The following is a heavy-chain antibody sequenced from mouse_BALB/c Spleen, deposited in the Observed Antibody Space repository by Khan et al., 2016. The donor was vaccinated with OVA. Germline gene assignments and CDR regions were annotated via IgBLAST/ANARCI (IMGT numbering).Heavy chain of an antibody. D-gene: IGHD1-1*01. CDR2: VGTGGGYT. CDR3: TRLAYYYDSEGFAY. J-gene: IGHJ3*01. CDR1: GFTFSTYG. V-gene: IGHV5-6*01. Sequence: EVELVESGGDLVKPGGSLKLSCAASGFTFSTYGVSWVRQTPDKRLEWVATVGTGGGYTYYPASVKGRFTISRDNAKNTLYLQMSGLKSEDTAMFYCTRLAYYYDSEGFAYWGQGTLVTVSA.